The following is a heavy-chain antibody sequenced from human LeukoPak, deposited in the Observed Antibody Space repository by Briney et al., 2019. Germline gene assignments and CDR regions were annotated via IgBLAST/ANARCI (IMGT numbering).Heavy chain of an antibody. V-gene: IGHV3-30*04. CDR2: ISSDGRDT. D-gene: IGHD3-9*01. CDR3: ARDKSSQRPYFLDY. J-gene: IGHJ4*02. CDR1: RFTFSGYT. Sequence: GGSLRLSCAVSRFTFSGYTMHWVRQAPGKGLEWLALISSDGRDTFYADSAKGRFTISRDNSKNTLYLQIDSLRVDDTAVYYCARDKSSQRPYFLDYWGQGTPVTVSS.